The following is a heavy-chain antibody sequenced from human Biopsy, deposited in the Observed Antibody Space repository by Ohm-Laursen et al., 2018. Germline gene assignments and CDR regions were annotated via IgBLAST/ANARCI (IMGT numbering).Heavy chain of an antibody. CDR1: GDSISSGVYY. CDR3: ARAPYVSGSFGWFDL. CDR2: ISSGGYR. Sequence: TLSLTCTVSGDSISSGVYYWNWFRQHPEKGLEWIGYISSGGYRKYTPSLQSLITISMDTSRNQFSLGLNSVTSADTAVYYCARAPYVSGSFGWFDLWGQGIVVTVSS. D-gene: IGHD3-10*01. V-gene: IGHV4-31*01. J-gene: IGHJ5*02.